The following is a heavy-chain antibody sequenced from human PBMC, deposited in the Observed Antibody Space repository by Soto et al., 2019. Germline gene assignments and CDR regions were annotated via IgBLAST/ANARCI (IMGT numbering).Heavy chain of an antibody. CDR3: ARSGYHDDFYFHF. CDR1: GGSISSYY. Sequence: SETLSLSCSVSGGSISSYYWSWIRQPPGKGLEWIGSIFYSGYTYYNPSLKSRVTISVDTSKNQFSLKLNSVTAADTAVYYCARSGYHDDFYFHFWGQGALVSGSS. D-gene: IGHD3-3*01. CDR2: IFYSGYT. J-gene: IGHJ4*02. V-gene: IGHV4-59*05.